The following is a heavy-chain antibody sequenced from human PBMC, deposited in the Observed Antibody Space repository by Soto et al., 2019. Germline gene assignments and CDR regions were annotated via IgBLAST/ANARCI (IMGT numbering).Heavy chain of an antibody. CDR1: GFTFSSYG. CDR3: ARVVGGYHDY. V-gene: IGHV3-33*01. CDR2: IWYDGSNK. Sequence: QVQLVESGGGVVQPGRSLRLSCAASGFTFSSYGMHWVRQAPGKGLEWVAVIWYDGSNKYYADSVKGRFTISRDNSKNPLYLKMNSLRAEDTAVYYCARVVGGYHDYWGQGTWSPSPQ. D-gene: IGHD6-19*01. J-gene: IGHJ4*02.